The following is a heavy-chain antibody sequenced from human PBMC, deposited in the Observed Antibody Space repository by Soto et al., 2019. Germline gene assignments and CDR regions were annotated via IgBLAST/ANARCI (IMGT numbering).Heavy chain of an antibody. V-gene: IGHV4-4*07. Sequence: SDTLSLTCTVSGASISGFYWSWIRKSAGKGLEWIGRIYATGTTDYNPSLKSRVMMSVDTSKKQFSLKLRSVTAADTAVYYCVRDGTKTLRAWFDPWGQGMSVTVSS. CDR2: IYATGTT. CDR3: VRDGTKTLRAWFDP. J-gene: IGHJ5*02. CDR1: GASISGFY. D-gene: IGHD1-1*01.